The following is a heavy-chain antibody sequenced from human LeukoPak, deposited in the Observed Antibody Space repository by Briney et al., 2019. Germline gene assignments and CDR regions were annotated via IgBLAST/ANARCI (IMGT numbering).Heavy chain of an antibody. J-gene: IGHJ3*02. CDR3: ATGGLYCGGDCQTNGPNDAFDI. CDR1: GYTFTGYY. V-gene: IGHV1-2*06. D-gene: IGHD2-21*02. CDR2: INPNSGGT. Sequence: ASVKVSCKASGYTFTGYYMHWVRQAPGQGLEWMGRINPNSGGTNYAQKFQGRVTMTRDTSISTAYMELSRLRSDDTAVYYCATGGLYCGGDCQTNGPNDAFDIWGQGTMVTVSS.